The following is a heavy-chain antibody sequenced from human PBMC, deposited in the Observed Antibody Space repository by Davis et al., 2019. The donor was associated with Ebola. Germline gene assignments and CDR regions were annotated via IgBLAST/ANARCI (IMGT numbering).Heavy chain of an antibody. V-gene: IGHV3-7*03. CDR2: IRPDGSGQ. CDR3: ARNLGFFRLDA. J-gene: IGHJ5*02. Sequence: PGGSLRLSCSASGFAFSNDWMDWVRQAPGKGLEWVANIRPDGSGQYYGDSVKGRFTISRDNARNSLYLQMNSPRVEDTATYYCARNLGFFRLDAWGQGTLVAVPS. D-gene: IGHD3-3*01. CDR1: GFAFSNDW.